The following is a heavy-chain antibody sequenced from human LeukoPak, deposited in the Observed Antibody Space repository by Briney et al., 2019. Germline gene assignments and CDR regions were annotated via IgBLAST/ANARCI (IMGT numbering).Heavy chain of an antibody. CDR2: INPSSGGT. CDR3: ARVRSPRYYYMDV. D-gene: IGHD6-13*01. V-gene: IGHV1-2*06. J-gene: IGHJ6*03. CDR1: GYTFTGYY. Sequence: ASVKVSCKASGYTFTGYYMHWVRQAPGQGLEWMGRINPSSGGTNYAQKFQGRVTMTRDTSISTAYMELSRLRSDDTAVHYCARVRSPRYYYMDVWGKGTTVTVPS.